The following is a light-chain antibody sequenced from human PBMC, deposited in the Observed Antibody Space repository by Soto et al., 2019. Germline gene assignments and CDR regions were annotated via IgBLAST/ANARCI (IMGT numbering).Light chain of an antibody. CDR2: VYTDGSH. CDR3: QTWTT. Sequence: QSVLTQSPSASASLGDSVKLTCTLSSGHSGLATTWHQQQPEKGPRYLMTVYTDGSHNKGGGIPDRFSGSSSGAERYLTISSLQAEDEADYYCQTWTTFGTGTKLTVL. J-gene: IGLJ1*01. CDR1: SGHSGLA. V-gene: IGLV4-69*01.